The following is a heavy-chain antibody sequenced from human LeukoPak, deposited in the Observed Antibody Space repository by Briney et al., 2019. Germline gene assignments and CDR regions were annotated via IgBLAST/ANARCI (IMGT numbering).Heavy chain of an antibody. CDR1: GGSISSGDYY. D-gene: IGHD2-15*01. CDR2: IYYSGST. CDR3: ARGGIVVGDFDY. V-gene: IGHV4-30-4*01. J-gene: IGHJ4*02. Sequence: PSQTLSLTCTVSGGSISSGDYYWSWIRQPPGKGLEWIGYIYYSGSTYYNPSLKSRVTISVDTSKNQFSLKLSSVTAADTAVYYCARGGIVVGDFDYWGQGTLVTVSS.